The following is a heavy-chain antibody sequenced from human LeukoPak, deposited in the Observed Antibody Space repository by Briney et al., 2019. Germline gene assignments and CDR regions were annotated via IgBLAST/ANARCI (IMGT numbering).Heavy chain of an antibody. CDR2: IYYSGST. CDR1: GGSISSSSYY. Sequence: SETLSLTCTVSGGSISSSSYYWGWIRQPPGKGLEWIGSIYYSGSTYYNPSLKSRVTISVDTSKNQFSLKLSSVTAADTAVYYCARERGYYDSSGYYPYYFDYWGQGTLVTVSS. D-gene: IGHD3-22*01. J-gene: IGHJ4*02. CDR3: ARERGYYDSSGYYPYYFDY. V-gene: IGHV4-39*07.